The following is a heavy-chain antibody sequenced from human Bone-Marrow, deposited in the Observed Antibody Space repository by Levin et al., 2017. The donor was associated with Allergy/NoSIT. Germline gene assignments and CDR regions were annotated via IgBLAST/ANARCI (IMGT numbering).Heavy chain of an antibody. J-gene: IGHJ3*02. D-gene: IGHD1-26*01. V-gene: IGHV3-66*02. CDR1: GITVSNSY. Sequence: PGGSLRLSCAASGITVSNSYMNWVRQAPGKGLEWVSVIYNTGSRFYADSVRGRFTISRDNSKNTLYLQMNSLRAEDTAVYYCARKWDTARAFNIWGQGTMVTVSS. CDR3: ARKWDTARAFNI. CDR2: IYNTGSR.